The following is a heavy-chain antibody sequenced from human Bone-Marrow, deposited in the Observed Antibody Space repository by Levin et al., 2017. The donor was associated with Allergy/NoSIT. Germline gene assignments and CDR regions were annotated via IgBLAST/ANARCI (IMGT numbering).Heavy chain of an antibody. D-gene: IGHD1-26*01. CDR2: IDSGGST. Sequence: GGSLRLSCAVSGFTARNNHMSWVRQAPGKGLEWVSVIDSGGSTYYADSVKGRFIFSRDISKNTLYLQMDRLRADDTAVYYCARDRSGSFSFDSWGQGTLVTVSS. CDR1: GFTARNNH. V-gene: IGHV3-53*01. CDR3: ARDRSGSFSFDS. J-gene: IGHJ4*02.